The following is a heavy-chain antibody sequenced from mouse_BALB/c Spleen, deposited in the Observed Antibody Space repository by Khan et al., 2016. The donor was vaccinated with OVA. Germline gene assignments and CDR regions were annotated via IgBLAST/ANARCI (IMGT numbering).Heavy chain of an antibody. V-gene: IGHV2-6-4*01. CDR1: GFSLSRYN. Sequence: QVQLKQSGPGLVAPSQSLSITCTVSGFSLSRYNIHWVRQPPGKGLEWLGMIWGGGGTDYNSPLNIRLSISTDNSKSQVFLKMNSLQTDDTAMYYCARAYYRYDDYDAMDYWGQGTSVTVSS. D-gene: IGHD2-14*01. CDR3: ARAYYRYDDYDAMDY. CDR2: IWGGGGT. J-gene: IGHJ4*01.